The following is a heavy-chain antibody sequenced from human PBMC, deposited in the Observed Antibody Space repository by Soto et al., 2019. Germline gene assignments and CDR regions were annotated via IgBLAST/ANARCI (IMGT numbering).Heavy chain of an antibody. Sequence: EVQLVESGGGLVQPGGSLRLSCEASGFTVSSNCMSWVRQAPGKGLEWVSVIYSGGSTYYADSVKGRFTISRDNSKNTLYLQMNNLRAEDTAVYYCARDREDCSSTSCYGNYYYGMDVWGQGTTVTVSS. J-gene: IGHJ6*02. CDR3: ARDREDCSSTSCYGNYYYGMDV. CDR1: GFTVSSNC. V-gene: IGHV3-66*01. D-gene: IGHD2-2*01. CDR2: IYSGGST.